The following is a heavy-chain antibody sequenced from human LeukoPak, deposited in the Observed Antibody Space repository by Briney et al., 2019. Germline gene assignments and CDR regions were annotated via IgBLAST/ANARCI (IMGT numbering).Heavy chain of an antibody. CDR2: IIAYNGNT. J-gene: IGHJ4*02. CDR1: GYTFTNYG. V-gene: IGHV1-18*01. D-gene: IGHD5-24*01. CDR3: ARLLSDGYSPCDS. Sequence: GASVTVSCKASGYTFTNYGIRWVRQAPRQGLEWMGWIIAYNGNTNYAQRLEDRVTITTDTSTRTAHMELRSLRSDDTAVYYCARLLSDGYSPCDSWGEGTLVTVSS.